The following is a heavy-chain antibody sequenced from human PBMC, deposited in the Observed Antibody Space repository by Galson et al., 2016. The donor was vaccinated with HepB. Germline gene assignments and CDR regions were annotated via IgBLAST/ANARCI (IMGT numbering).Heavy chain of an antibody. D-gene: IGHD2-15*01. J-gene: IGHJ4*02. CDR2: IYPLDPDP. V-gene: IGHV5-51*01. CDR3: ALDLGSGGCIGGPFGH. Sequence: QSGAEVKKPGESLKISCKTSGYNPATYWIGWVRQMPGKGLEWMGVIYPLDPDPRYSPSFEGQVTISADQSIRTAYLQWSSPKASDTSMYYCALDLGSGGCIGGPFGHGGQGALLAVTS. CDR1: GYNPATYW.